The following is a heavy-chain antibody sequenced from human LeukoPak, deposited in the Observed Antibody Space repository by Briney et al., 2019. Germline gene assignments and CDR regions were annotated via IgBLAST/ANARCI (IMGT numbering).Heavy chain of an antibody. D-gene: IGHD3-3*01. Sequence: GGSLRLSCAASGFTFSDYYMSWIRQAPGKGLEWVSYISSSGSTIYYADSVKGRFTISRDNAKNSLYLQMNSLRAEDTAVYYCASGRDFLEWFERYYFDYWGQGTLVTVSS. CDR3: ASGRDFLEWFERYYFDY. V-gene: IGHV3-11*04. J-gene: IGHJ4*02. CDR2: ISSSGSTI. CDR1: GFTFSDYY.